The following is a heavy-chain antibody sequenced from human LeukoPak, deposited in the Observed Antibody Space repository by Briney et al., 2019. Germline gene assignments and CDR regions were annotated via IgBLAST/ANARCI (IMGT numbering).Heavy chain of an antibody. D-gene: IGHD3-10*01. CDR2: IYYSGST. CDR3: ARGEGSGSYSP. J-gene: IGHJ5*02. V-gene: IGHV4-59*12. CDR1: GGSLSSYD. Sequence: SETLSLTCTVSGGSLSSYDWSWIRQPPGKGLEWIGYIYYSGSTNYNPSLKSQVTISVDTSKNQFSLKLSSVTAADTAVYYCARGEGSGSYSPWGQGTLVTVSS.